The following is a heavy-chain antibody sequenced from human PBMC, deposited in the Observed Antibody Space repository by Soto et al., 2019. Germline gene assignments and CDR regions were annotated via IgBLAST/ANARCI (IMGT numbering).Heavy chain of an antibody. V-gene: IGHV4-4*09. J-gene: IGHJ1*01. CDR2: IYHSGAT. Sequence: SETLSLTCTVSGGSITGYYWSWIRQPPGKGLEFIGYIYHSGATEYTPPLKSRATMSIDTAGNQFSLKVSSVTVADTAVYYCARDLDGLHDDTSGPFPRPGWGQGTLVTVSS. CDR1: GGSITGYY. D-gene: IGHD3-22*01. CDR3: ARDLDGLHDDTSGPFPRPG.